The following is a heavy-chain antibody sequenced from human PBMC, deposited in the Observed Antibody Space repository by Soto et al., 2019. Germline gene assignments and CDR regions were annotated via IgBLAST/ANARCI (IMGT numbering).Heavy chain of an antibody. CDR3: ARHRTEYSSSWHCGMDV. CDR2: IDPSDSYT. V-gene: IGHV5-10-1*01. CDR1: GYSFTSYW. J-gene: IGHJ6*02. D-gene: IGHD6-13*01. Sequence: GESLKISCKGSGYSFTSYWISWVRQMPGKGLEWMGRIDPSDSYTNYSPSFQGHVTIPADKSISTAYLQWSSLEASDTAMYYCARHRTEYSSSWHCGMDVWGQGTTVTVSS.